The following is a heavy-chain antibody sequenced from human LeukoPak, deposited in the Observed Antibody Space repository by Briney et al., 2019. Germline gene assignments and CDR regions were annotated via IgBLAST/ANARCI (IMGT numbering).Heavy chain of an antibody. D-gene: IGHD2-2*01. Sequence: GASVKVSCKASGYTFTSYDINWARQATGQGLEWMGWMNPNSGNTGYAQKFQGRVTITRNTSISTAYMELSSLRSEDAAVYYCARGLRYCSSTSCYYYYYYMDVWGKGTTVTVSS. CDR2: MNPNSGNT. CDR3: ARGLRYCSSTSCYYYYYYMDV. V-gene: IGHV1-8*03. CDR1: GYTFTSYD. J-gene: IGHJ6*03.